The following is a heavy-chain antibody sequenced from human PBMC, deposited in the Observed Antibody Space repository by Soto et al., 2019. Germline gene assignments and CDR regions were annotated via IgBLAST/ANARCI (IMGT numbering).Heavy chain of an antibody. CDR3: ARGGDGYKWGRMDV. Sequence: QVQLVESGGGVVQPGRSLRLSCAASGFTFSSYAMHWVRQAPGKGLEWVAVISYDGSNKYYADSVKGRFTISRDNSKNPLYRQMNSLRAEDKAGYYCARGGDGYKWGRMDVWGQGTTVTVSS. CDR2: ISYDGSNK. D-gene: IGHD5-12*01. CDR1: GFTFSSYA. J-gene: IGHJ6*02. V-gene: IGHV3-30-3*01.